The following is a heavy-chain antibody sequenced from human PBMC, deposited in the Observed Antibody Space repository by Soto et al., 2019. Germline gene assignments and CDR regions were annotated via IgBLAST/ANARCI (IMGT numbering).Heavy chain of an antibody. J-gene: IGHJ4*02. Sequence: PVRSLRLSCVASRFTFYSSAMSWIRQAPGKGMEWISDVGNTGISTYYADSVKGRFTISRDNSKKTVYLQMNSLRPEDTAIYYCAKVEVVFGVIIGQHDHWGQGTLVTVSS. D-gene: IGHD3-3*01. V-gene: IGHV3-23*01. CDR1: RFTFYSSA. CDR2: VGNTGIST. CDR3: AKVEVVFGVIIGQHDH.